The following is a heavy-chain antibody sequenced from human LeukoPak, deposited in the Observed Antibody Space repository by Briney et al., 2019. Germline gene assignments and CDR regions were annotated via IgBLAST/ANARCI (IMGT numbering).Heavy chain of an antibody. D-gene: IGHD4-11*01. Sequence: GGSLRLSCAASGFTFSSYWMHWVRQAPGKGLVWVSRISKDGSSAYFADSVKGRFTISRDNAKTSLYLQMNSLRVEDTAVYYCATYSTRNAREFQSWGQGTLVTVSS. CDR3: ATYSTRNAREFQS. J-gene: IGHJ1*01. CDR1: GFTFSSYW. V-gene: IGHV3-74*01. CDR2: ISKDGSSA.